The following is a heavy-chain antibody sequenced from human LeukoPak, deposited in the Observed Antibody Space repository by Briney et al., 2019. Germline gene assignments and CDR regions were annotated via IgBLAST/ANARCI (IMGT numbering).Heavy chain of an antibody. V-gene: IGHV3-30*02. Sequence: PGGSLRLSSAASGFTFSNYGMHWVRQAPGKGLEWVASIRYDGFNKYYADSLKGRFTISRDNSKNTLYLQMNSLRAEDTAVYYCAKKTIVGATVDAFDIWGQGTMVIVSS. CDR1: GFTFSNYG. J-gene: IGHJ3*02. D-gene: IGHD1-26*01. CDR3: AKKTIVGATVDAFDI. CDR2: IRYDGFNK.